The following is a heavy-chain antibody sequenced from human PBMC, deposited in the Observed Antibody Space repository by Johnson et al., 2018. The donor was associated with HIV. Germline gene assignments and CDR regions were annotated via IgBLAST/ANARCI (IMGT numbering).Heavy chain of an antibody. CDR2: ISWNSGSI. CDR3: ARGGAQQLARDAFDI. Sequence: VQLVESGGGVVQPGRSLRLSCAASGFTFSSYAMHWVRQAPGKGLEWVSGISWNSGSIGYADSVKGRFTIARDNAKNSLYLQMNSLRAEDTAVYYCARGGAQQLARDAFDIWGQGTMVTVSS. V-gene: IGHV3-9*01. CDR1: GFTFSSYA. D-gene: IGHD6-13*01. J-gene: IGHJ3*02.